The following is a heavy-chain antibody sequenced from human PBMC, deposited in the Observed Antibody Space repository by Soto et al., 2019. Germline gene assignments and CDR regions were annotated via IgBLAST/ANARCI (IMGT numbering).Heavy chain of an antibody. J-gene: IGHJ4*02. Sequence: QVQLQQWGAGLLKPSETLSLTCAVYGGSFSGYYWSWIRQPPGKGLEWIGEINHSGSTNYNPSLKSRVTISVDTSKNLFSLRLSSVTAADTAVYYCARWCSGWYYFDYWGQGTLVTVSS. CDR2: INHSGST. CDR3: ARWCSGWYYFDY. D-gene: IGHD6-19*01. CDR1: GGSFSGYY. V-gene: IGHV4-34*01.